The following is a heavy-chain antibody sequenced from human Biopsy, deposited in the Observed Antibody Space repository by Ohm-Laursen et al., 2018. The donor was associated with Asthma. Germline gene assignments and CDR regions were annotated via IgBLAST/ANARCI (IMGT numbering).Heavy chain of an antibody. J-gene: IGHJ4*02. V-gene: IGHV3-33*08. D-gene: IGHD3-10*01. CDR2: IWYDGVNK. CDR1: GFMFSSFG. Sequence: SLRLSCAASGFMFSSFGMHWVRQAPGKGLEWVAVIWYDGVNKYFADSVKGRFTISRDNSMNTLYLHMNSLRVEDTAVYYCARGLDYSGRSGFDYWGQGTLVTVSS. CDR3: ARGLDYSGRSGFDY.